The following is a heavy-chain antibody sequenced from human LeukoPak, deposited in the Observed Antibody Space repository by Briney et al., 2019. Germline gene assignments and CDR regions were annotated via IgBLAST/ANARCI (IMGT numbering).Heavy chain of an antibody. J-gene: IGHJ6*03. D-gene: IGHD3-3*01. CDR3: ARATTGIPVWSGYYYYYYYMDV. Sequence: PGGSLRLSCAASGFTFSSYAMHWVRQAPGKGLEYVSAISSNGGSTYYANSVKGRFTISRDNSKNTLYLQMGSLRAEDMAVYYCARATTGIPVWSGYYYYYYYMDVWGKGTTVTVSS. CDR1: GFTFSSYA. V-gene: IGHV3-64*01. CDR2: ISSNGGST.